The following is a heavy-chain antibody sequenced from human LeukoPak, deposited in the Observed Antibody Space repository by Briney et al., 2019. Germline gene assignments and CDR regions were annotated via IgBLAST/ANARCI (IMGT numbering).Heavy chain of an antibody. Sequence: GASVKVSCKASGYTFTSYDINWVRQATGQGLEWMGWMNPNSGNTGYAQKFQGRVTMTRNTSISTAYMELSSLRSEDTAVYYCAGGPPPQYCSGGSCYAAYWGQGTLVTVSS. V-gene: IGHV1-8*01. D-gene: IGHD2-15*01. CDR2: MNPNSGNT. J-gene: IGHJ4*02. CDR3: AGGPPPQYCSGGSCYAAY. CDR1: GYTFTSYD.